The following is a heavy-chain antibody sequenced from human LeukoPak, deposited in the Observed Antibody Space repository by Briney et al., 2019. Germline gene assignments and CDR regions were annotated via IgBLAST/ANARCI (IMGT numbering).Heavy chain of an antibody. V-gene: IGHV3-20*01. Sequence: GGSLRLSCAASGFTFDDYGMSWVRQAPGKGLEWVSGINWNGGSTGYADSVKGRFTISRDNAKNSLYLQMNSLRAEDTALYHCARVPRGSGWYSDYYYYYGMDVWGQGTTVTVSS. CDR3: ARVPRGSGWYSDYYYYYGMDV. D-gene: IGHD6-19*01. J-gene: IGHJ6*02. CDR2: INWNGGST. CDR1: GFTFDDYG.